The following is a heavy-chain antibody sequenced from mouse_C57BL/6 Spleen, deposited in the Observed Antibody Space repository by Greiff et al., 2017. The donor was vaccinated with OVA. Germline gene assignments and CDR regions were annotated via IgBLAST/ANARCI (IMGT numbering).Heavy chain of an antibody. CDR3: ASDCYGSGYWYFDV. Sequence: VQLQQPGAELVMPGASVKLSCKASGYTFTSYWMHWVKQRPGQGLEWIGEIDPSDSYTNYNQKFKGKSTLTVDKSSSTAYMQLSSLTSEDSAVYYCASDCYGSGYWYFDVWGTGTTVTVSS. J-gene: IGHJ1*03. CDR1: GYTFTSYW. D-gene: IGHD1-1*01. V-gene: IGHV1-69*01. CDR2: IDPSDSYT.